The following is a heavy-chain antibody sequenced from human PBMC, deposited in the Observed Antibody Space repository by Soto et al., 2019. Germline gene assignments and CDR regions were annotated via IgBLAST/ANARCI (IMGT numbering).Heavy chain of an antibody. V-gene: IGHV4-30-4*01. CDR1: GASISGGDYY. D-gene: IGHD6-6*01. Sequence: QVQLQESGPGLVKPSQTLSLPCTVSGASISGGDYYWSWIRQPPGKGLEWIGYIYYSGSAYYNPSLKSRVSITVDTSKNQFSLKLSSVTAADTAVYYCARDDLAGRRDAFDIWSQGTMVTVSS. CDR2: IYYSGSA. CDR3: ARDDLAGRRDAFDI. J-gene: IGHJ3*02.